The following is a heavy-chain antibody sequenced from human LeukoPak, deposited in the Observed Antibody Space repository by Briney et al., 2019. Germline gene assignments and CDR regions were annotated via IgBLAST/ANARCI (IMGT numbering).Heavy chain of an antibody. CDR1: GGTFSSYA. D-gene: IGHD3-9*01. J-gene: IGHJ4*02. CDR2: IIPIFGTA. CDR3: ATRYYDILTGYYEEYYFDY. Sequence: ASVKVSCKASGGTFSSYAISWVRQAPGQGLEWMGGIIPIFGTANYAQKFQGRVTITADKSTSTAYMELSSLRSEDTAVYYCATRYYDILTGYYEEYYFDYWGQGTPVTVSS. V-gene: IGHV1-69*06.